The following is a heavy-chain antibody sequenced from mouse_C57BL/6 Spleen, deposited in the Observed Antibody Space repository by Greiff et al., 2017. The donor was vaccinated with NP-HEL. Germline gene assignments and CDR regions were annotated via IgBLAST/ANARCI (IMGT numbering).Heavy chain of an antibody. CDR3: ARWRVNFDY. Sequence: EVQLQQSGPELVKPGASVKISCKASGYTFTDYYMNWVKQSHGKSLEWIGDINPNNGGTSYNQKFKGKATLTVDKSSSTAYMELRSLTSEDAAVYYCARWRVNFDYWGQGTTLTVSS. D-gene: IGHD2-12*01. V-gene: IGHV1-26*01. CDR1: GYTFTDYY. J-gene: IGHJ2*01. CDR2: INPNNGGT.